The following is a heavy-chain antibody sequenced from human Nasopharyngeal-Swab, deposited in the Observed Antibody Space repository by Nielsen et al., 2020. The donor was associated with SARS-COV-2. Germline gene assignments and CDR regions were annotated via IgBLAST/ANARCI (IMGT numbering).Heavy chain of an antibody. CDR1: GYTFTGYY. Sequence: SVKVSCKASGYTFTGYYMHWVRQAPGQGLEWMGRINPNSGGTNYAQKFQGRVTMTRDTSISTAYMELSRLRSDDTAVYYCARGYSGYGYYFDYWGQGTLVTVSS. D-gene: IGHD5-12*01. CDR2: INPNSGGT. CDR3: ARGYSGYGYYFDY. V-gene: IGHV1-2*06. J-gene: IGHJ4*02.